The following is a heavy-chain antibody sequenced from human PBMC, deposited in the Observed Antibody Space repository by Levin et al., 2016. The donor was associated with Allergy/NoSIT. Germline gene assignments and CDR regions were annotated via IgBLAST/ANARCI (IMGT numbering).Heavy chain of an antibody. V-gene: IGHV1-69*04. J-gene: IGHJ6*02. CDR2: IIPILGIA. Sequence: WVRQAPGQGLEWMGRIIPILGIANYAQKFQGRVTITADKSTSTAYMELSSLRSEDTAVYYCAREPPIKEADYYYYGMDVWGQGTTVTVSS. D-gene: IGHD1-14*01. CDR3: AREPPIKEADYYYYGMDV.